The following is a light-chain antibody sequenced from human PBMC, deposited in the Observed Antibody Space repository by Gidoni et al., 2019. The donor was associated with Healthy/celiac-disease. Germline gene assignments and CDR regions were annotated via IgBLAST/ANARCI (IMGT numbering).Light chain of an antibody. CDR3: QQYNSYSTWT. Sequence: DMQMTQSPSTLSASVGDRVTITCRASQSISSWLAWYQQKPGKAPKLLIYKASSLESGVPSKFSGSGSGTEFTLTISSLQPDDFATYYCQQYNSYSTWTFGQGPKVEIK. J-gene: IGKJ1*01. V-gene: IGKV1-5*03. CDR1: QSISSW. CDR2: KAS.